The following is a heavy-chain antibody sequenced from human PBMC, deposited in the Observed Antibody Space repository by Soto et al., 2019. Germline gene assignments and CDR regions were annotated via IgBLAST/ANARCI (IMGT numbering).Heavy chain of an antibody. CDR3: TVQGDGVPAARSGYYYMDV. J-gene: IGHJ6*03. D-gene: IGHD2-2*01. V-gene: IGHV3-49*03. Sequence: GGSLRLSCTASGFTFGDYAMSWFRQAPGKGREWVGFIRSKAYGGTTEYAATVKGRFTISRDDSKSIAYLQMNSLKNEDTAVYYCTVQGDGVPAARSGYYYMDVWGKGTTVTVSS. CDR2: IRSKAYGGTT. CDR1: GFTFGDYA.